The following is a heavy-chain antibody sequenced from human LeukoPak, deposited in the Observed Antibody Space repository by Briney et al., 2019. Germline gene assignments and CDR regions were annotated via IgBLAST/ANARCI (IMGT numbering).Heavy chain of an antibody. CDR3: ARDPHYYDSSGYYPPDYYFDY. J-gene: IGHJ4*02. D-gene: IGHD3-22*01. Sequence: GGSLRLSCAVSGFTFSSYGMNWVRQAPGKGLEWVSRISGSGGSTYYADSVRGRFTISRDNSKTTLYLQMNSLRAEDTAVYYCARDPHYYDSSGYYPPDYYFDYWGQGTLVTVSS. CDR2: ISGSGGST. CDR1: GFTFSSYG. V-gene: IGHV3-23*01.